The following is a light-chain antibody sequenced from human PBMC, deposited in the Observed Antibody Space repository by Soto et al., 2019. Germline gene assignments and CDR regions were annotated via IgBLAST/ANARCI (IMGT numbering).Light chain of an antibody. J-gene: IGKJ1*01. CDR2: KAS. CDR1: QSISNW. CDR3: QQYNSYSPT. V-gene: IGKV1-5*03. Sequence: IQRTQCPSTLSASVGDIVTITGRASQSISNWLAWYQQEPGTAPKLLIHKASSLQSGVPSRFSGSGSGTDFTLTISSLDPEDFATYYCQQYNSYSPTFGQGTKVDIK.